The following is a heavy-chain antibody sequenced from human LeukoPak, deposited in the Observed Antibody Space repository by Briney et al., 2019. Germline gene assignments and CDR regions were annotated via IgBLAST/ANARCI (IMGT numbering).Heavy chain of an antibody. CDR3: ARDRWGSGSYYNLYY. D-gene: IGHD3-10*01. Sequence: GGSLRLSCAASGFTFSSYEMNWVRQAPGKGLEWVSYISSSGSTIYYADSVKGRFTISRDNSKNTLYLQMNSLRAEDTAVYYCARDRWGSGSYYNLYYWGQGTLVTVSS. V-gene: IGHV3-48*03. CDR2: ISSSGSTI. CDR1: GFTFSSYE. J-gene: IGHJ4*02.